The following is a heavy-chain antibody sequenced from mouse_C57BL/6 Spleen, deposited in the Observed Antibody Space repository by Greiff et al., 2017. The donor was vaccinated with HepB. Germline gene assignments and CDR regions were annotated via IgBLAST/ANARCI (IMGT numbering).Heavy chain of an antibody. Sequence: LQESGAELVKPGASVKISCKASGYAFSSYWMNWVKQRPGKGLEWIGQIYPGDGDTNYNGKFKGKATLTADKSSSTAYMQLSSLTSEDSAVYFCARGDDGYPLVAYWGQGTLVTVSA. CDR3: ARGDDGYPLVAY. D-gene: IGHD2-3*01. CDR1: GYAFSSYW. J-gene: IGHJ3*01. CDR2: IYPGDGDT. V-gene: IGHV1-80*01.